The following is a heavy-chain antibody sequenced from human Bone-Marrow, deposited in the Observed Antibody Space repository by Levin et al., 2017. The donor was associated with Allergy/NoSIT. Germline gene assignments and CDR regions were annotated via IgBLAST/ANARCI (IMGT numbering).Heavy chain of an antibody. CDR3: ARGGRYCSRDSCYIDWFDP. CDR2: INTNTGDP. J-gene: IGHJ5*02. Sequence: ASVKVSCKASGYTFTDYTMNWVRQAPGQGLEWMGWINTNTGDPAYAQGFTGRFAFSLDTSVSTAYLHIYTLQAEDTAVYYCARGGRYCSRDSCYIDWFDPWGQGTLVTVSS. D-gene: IGHD2-2*02. CDR1: GYTFTDYT. V-gene: IGHV7-4-1*01.